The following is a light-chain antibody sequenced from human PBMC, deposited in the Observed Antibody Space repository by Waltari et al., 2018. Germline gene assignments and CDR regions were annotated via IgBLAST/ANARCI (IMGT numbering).Light chain of an antibody. Sequence: EIVLTQSPGTLSLSLGDRATLSCRASQSIGRSVVWYQQRPGQAPRLLIYDISRRATGIPDRFSGSGYGTDFSLTISRLEPEDFAVYYCQKYERLPATFGHGTTVEIK. CDR3: QKYERLPAT. CDR2: DIS. CDR1: QSIGRS. V-gene: IGKV3-20*01. J-gene: IGKJ1*01.